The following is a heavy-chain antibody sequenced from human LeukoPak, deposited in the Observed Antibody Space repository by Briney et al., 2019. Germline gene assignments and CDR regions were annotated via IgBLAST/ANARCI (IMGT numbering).Heavy chain of an antibody. Sequence: GGSLRLSCATSGFTFTTYSMSWVRQSPGKGLEWVANINEDGSEKNYVDSVKGRFTISRDNAKNSLYLQMNSLRAEDTAVYYCAREKYYGSGSPIDYWGQGTLVTVSS. CDR2: INEDGSEK. V-gene: IGHV3-7*01. J-gene: IGHJ4*02. CDR3: AREKYYGSGSPIDY. CDR1: GFTFTTYS. D-gene: IGHD3-10*01.